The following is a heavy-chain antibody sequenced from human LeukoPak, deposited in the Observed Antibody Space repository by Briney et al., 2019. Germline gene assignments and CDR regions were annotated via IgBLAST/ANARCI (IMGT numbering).Heavy chain of an antibody. V-gene: IGHV3-11*03. CDR2: ISSSSSYT. J-gene: IGHJ4*02. D-gene: IGHD3-22*01. Sequence: PGGSLRLSCAASGFTFSDYYMSWIRQAPGKGLEWVSYISSSSSYTNHADSVKGRFTISRDNAKNSLYLQMNSLRAEDTAVYYCARTYYYDSSGYYPYYFDYWGQGTLVTVSS. CDR3: ARTYYYDSSGYYPYYFDY. CDR1: GFTFSDYY.